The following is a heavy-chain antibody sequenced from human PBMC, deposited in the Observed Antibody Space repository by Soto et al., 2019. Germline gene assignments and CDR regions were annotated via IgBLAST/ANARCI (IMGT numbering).Heavy chain of an antibody. D-gene: IGHD6-6*01. J-gene: IGHJ5*02. Sequence: QVQLVQSGAEVKKPGSSVKVSCKASGGTFSSYTISWVRQAPGQGLEWMGRIIPILGIANYAQKFQGRVTITAGKSTSTAYMELSSLRSEDTAVYYCARDNGSSWGIRVYNWFDPWGQGTLVTVSS. CDR2: IIPILGIA. CDR3: ARDNGSSWGIRVYNWFDP. CDR1: GGTFSSYT. V-gene: IGHV1-69*08.